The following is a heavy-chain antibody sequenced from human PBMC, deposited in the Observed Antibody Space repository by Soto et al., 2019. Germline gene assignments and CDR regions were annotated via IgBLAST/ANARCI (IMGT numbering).Heavy chain of an antibody. D-gene: IGHD3-3*01. Sequence: QVQLQESGPGLVKPSETLSLTCTVSGGAISGYYWTWIRQPAGKGLERIGRIYSSGSTKYNPSLKSRVTMSLDTSKNQISLRLSSVTAADTAVYYCARGQRFSDWFDPWGQGTLVTVSS. CDR1: GGAISGYY. V-gene: IGHV4-4*07. CDR3: ARGQRFSDWFDP. CDR2: IYSSGST. J-gene: IGHJ5*02.